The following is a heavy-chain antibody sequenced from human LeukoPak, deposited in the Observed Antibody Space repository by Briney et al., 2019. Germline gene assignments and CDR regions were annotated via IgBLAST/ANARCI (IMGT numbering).Heavy chain of an antibody. Sequence: SETLSLTCAVYGGSFSGYYWSWIRQPPGKGLEWIGEINHSGSTNYNPSLKSRVTISVDTSKNQFSLKLSSVTAADTAVYYCARTVATTGGTAVADEFDYWGQGTLVTVSS. D-gene: IGHD5-12*01. J-gene: IGHJ4*02. CDR2: INHSGST. V-gene: IGHV4-34*01. CDR3: ARTVATTGGTAVADEFDY. CDR1: GGSFSGYY.